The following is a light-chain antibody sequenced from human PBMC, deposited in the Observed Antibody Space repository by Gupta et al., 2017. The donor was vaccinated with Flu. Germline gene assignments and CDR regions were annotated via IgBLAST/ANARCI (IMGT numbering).Light chain of an antibody. CDR3: AVWDDSLNGHYV. J-gene: IGLJ1*01. CDR2: DYA. CDR1: SSNIGRYT. V-gene: IGLV1-44*01. Sequence: QSAPTQPPSASWTPGQRVNFSCSGSSSNIGRYTVDWYQQLPGSAPKLLIYDYAERPSGVPDRFSGSKSGTSASLAISGLQSEDEADYYCAVWDDSLNGHYVFGSGTKVTVL.